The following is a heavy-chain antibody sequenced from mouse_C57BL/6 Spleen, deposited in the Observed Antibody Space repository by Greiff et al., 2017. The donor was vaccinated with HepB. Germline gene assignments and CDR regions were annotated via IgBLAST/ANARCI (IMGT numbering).Heavy chain of an antibody. CDR3: TRNYYGSMYYFDY. Sequence: VQLVESGAELVRPGASVTLSCKASGYTFTDYEMHWVKQTPVHGLEWIGAIDPETGGTAYNQKFKGKAILTADKSSSTAYMELRSLTSEDSAVYYCTRNYYGSMYYFDYWGQGTTLTVSS. D-gene: IGHD1-1*01. CDR2: IDPETGGT. J-gene: IGHJ2*01. V-gene: IGHV1-15*01. CDR1: GYTFTDYE.